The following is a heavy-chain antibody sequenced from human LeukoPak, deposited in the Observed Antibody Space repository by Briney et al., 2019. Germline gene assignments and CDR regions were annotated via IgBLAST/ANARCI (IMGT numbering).Heavy chain of an antibody. V-gene: IGHV4-34*01. D-gene: IGHD1-26*01. J-gene: IGHJ4*02. Sequence: PSETLSLTCAVYGGSFSGYYWSWIRQPPGKGLEWIGEINHSGSTNYNPSLKSRVTISVDTYKNQFSLKLSSVTAADTAVYYCARAAHSGSLAPFDYWGQGTLVTVSS. CDR1: GGSFSGYY. CDR2: INHSGST. CDR3: ARAAHSGSLAPFDY.